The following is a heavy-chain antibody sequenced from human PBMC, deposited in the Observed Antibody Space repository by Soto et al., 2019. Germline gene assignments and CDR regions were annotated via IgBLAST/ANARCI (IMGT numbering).Heavy chain of an antibody. CDR1: GGPIGSGDFA. CDR3: ARYAASSSSGWFDP. J-gene: IGHJ5*02. Sequence: PSETLSLTCSVSGGPIGSGDFAFRWSWLRQSPGRGLEWIGEIDHRGITDYNPSLKSRLTLSVDMSKNQFSLRLDSAAAADTAVYYCARYAASSSSGWFDPWGQGTLVT. D-gene: IGHD2-2*01. V-gene: IGHV4-30-4*01. CDR2: IDHRGIT.